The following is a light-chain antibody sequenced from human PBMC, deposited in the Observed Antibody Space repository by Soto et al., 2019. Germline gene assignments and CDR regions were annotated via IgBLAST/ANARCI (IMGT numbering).Light chain of an antibody. CDR1: QPVSSNF. CDR3: QQYANSPIT. CDR2: GVS. V-gene: IGKV3-20*01. J-gene: IGKJ5*01. Sequence: LVLTQSPGTLSLSPLESDTLSFRASQPVSSNFLAWYQQKPGQAPRLLIYGVSSRASGIPDRFFGSGSGTDFTLTINRLEPEDFAVYYCQQYANSPITFGQGTRLEIK.